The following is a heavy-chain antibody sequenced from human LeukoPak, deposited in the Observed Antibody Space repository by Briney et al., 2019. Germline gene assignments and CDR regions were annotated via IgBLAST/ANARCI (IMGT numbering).Heavy chain of an antibody. CDR3: ARDRGWSYGDYYYGMDV. CDR1: GGSISSSSYY. Sequence: SETLSLTCTVSGGSISSSSYYWGWIRQPPGKGLEWIGSIYYSGSTYYNPSLKSRVTISVDTSKNQFSLKLSSVTAADTAVYYCARDRGWSYGDYYYGMDVWGQGTTVTVSS. J-gene: IGHJ6*02. V-gene: IGHV4-39*07. CDR2: IYYSGST. D-gene: IGHD6-19*01.